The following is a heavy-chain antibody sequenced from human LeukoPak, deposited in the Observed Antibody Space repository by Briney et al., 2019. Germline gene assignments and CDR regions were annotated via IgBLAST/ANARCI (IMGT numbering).Heavy chain of an antibody. CDR2: ISWNSGSI. CDR1: GFTFDDYA. D-gene: IGHD4-17*01. CDR3: AKDIGYGDYRSYYGMDV. J-gene: IGHJ6*02. V-gene: IGHV3-9*01. Sequence: GGSLRLSCAASGFTFDDYAMHGVRQAPGKGLEWVSGISWNSGSIGYADSVKGRFTISRDNAKNSLYLQMNSLRAEDTALYYCAKDIGYGDYRSYYGMDVWGQGTTVTVSS.